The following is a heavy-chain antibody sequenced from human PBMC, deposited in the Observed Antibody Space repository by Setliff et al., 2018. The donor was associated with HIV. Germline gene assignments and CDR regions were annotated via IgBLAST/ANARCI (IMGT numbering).Heavy chain of an antibody. CDR1: GGSISSNNYY. CDR3: ARHKTHDYDGNSVYFDF. Sequence: SETLSLTCTVSGGSISSNNYYWGWIRQPPGKGLEWIGSIFYSETVYYGGRTYYNPSLKSRVTIFVDTSKNQFSLKLSFVTAADTAIYYCARHKTHDYDGNSVYFDFWGQGILVTVSS. V-gene: IGHV4-39*01. J-gene: IGHJ4*02. CDR2: IFYSETVYYGGRT. D-gene: IGHD4-17*01.